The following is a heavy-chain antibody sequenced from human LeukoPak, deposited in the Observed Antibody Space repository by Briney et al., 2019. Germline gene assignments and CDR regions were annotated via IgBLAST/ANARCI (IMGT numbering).Heavy chain of an antibody. CDR2: ISGDGGST. D-gene: IGHD2-2*01. CDR3: AKDIVDCSSTSCYLNYYYGMDV. J-gene: IGHJ6*02. V-gene: IGHV3-43*02. Sequence: PGGSLRLSCAASGFTFDDYAMLWVRQAPGKGLEWVSLISGDGGSTYYADSVKGRFTISRDNSKNSLYLQMNSLRTEDTALYYCAKDIVDCSSTSCYLNYYYGMDVWGQGTTVTVSS. CDR1: GFTFDDYA.